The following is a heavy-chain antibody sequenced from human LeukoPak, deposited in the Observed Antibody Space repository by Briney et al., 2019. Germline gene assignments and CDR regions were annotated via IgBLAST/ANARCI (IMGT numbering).Heavy chain of an antibody. V-gene: IGHV3-30*02. J-gene: IGHJ4*02. CDR2: IRYDGSNK. CDR3: AKDRRIHVYYFDY. CDR1: GFTFSSYG. D-gene: IGHD5-18*01. Sequence: PGGSLRLSCAASGFTFSSYGMHWVRQAPGKGLEWVAFIRYDGSNKYYADSVKGRFTISRDNSKNTLYLQMNSLRAEDTAVYYCAKDRRIHVYYFDYWGQGTRVTVSS.